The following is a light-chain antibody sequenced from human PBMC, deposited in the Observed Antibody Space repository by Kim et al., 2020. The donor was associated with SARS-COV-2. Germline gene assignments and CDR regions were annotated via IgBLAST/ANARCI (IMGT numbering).Light chain of an antibody. V-gene: IGKV3-11*01. Sequence: LSPGDRATLSCRASQSVSTYLGWYQQKPGQAPRLLIYDASNRASGIPARFSGSGSGTDFTLTISSLETEDSAVYFCQQRAKWPLTFGGGTKVDIK. CDR2: DAS. CDR1: QSVSTY. J-gene: IGKJ4*01. CDR3: QQRAKWPLT.